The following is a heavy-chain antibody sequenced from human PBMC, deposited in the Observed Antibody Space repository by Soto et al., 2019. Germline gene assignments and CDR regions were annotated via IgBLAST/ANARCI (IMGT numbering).Heavy chain of an antibody. Sequence: PSETLSLTCTVSGGSISSSSYYWGWIRQPPGKGLEWIGSIYYSGSTYYNPSLKSRVTISVDTSKNQFSLKLSSVTAADTAVYYCARSTYDILTGYYPPSSYFDYWGQGTLVTVSS. D-gene: IGHD3-9*01. CDR2: IYYSGST. J-gene: IGHJ4*02. CDR3: ARSTYDILTGYYPPSSYFDY. CDR1: GGSISSSSYY. V-gene: IGHV4-39*01.